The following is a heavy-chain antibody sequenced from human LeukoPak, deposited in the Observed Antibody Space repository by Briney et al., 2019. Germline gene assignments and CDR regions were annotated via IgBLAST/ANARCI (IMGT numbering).Heavy chain of an antibody. CDR3: ARAHRLIAAAGSWFDP. J-gene: IGHJ5*02. CDR2: INHSGST. CDR1: GGSFSGYY. Sequence: SEALSLTCAVYGGSFSGYYWSWIRQPPGKGLEWIGEINHSGSTNYNPSLRSRVTISVDTSKNQFSPKLSSVTAADTAVYYCARAHRLIAAAGSWFDPWGQGTLVTVSS. V-gene: IGHV4-34*01. D-gene: IGHD6-13*01.